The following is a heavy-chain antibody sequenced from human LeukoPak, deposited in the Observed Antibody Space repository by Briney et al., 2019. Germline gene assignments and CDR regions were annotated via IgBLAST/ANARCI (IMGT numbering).Heavy chain of an antibody. Sequence: SETLSLTCTVSGYSISSGYYWGWIRQPPGKGLEWIGSIYHSGSTYYNPSLKSRVTISVDTSKNQFSLKLSSVTAADTAVYYCASRYYDSSEDYWGQGTLVTVSS. CDR3: ASRYYDSSEDY. CDR2: IYHSGST. CDR1: GYSISSGYY. V-gene: IGHV4-38-2*02. D-gene: IGHD3-22*01. J-gene: IGHJ4*02.